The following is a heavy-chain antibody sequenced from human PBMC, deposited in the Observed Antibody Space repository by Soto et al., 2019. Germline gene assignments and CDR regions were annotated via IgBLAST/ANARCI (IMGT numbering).Heavy chain of an antibody. V-gene: IGHV1-69*01. J-gene: IGHJ6*02. CDR3: ARGSSTSQSQGPYGMDV. D-gene: IGHD2-2*01. CDR1: GVTFSSYA. CDR2: IIPIFGTA. Sequence: QVQLVQSGAEVKKPGSSVKVSCKASGVTFSSYAISWVRQAPGQGLEWLGGIIPIFGTANYAQKFQGRVTITADESTRTAYMELSSLRSEDTAVYYCARGSSTSQSQGPYGMDVWGQGTTVTVSS.